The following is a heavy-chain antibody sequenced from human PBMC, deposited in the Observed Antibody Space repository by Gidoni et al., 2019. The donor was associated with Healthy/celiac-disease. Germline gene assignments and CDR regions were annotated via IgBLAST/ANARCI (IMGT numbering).Heavy chain of an antibody. D-gene: IGHD6-19*01. Sequence: QLQLQESGPGLVKPSETLSLTCTVSGGSISSSSYYWGWIRQPPGTGLEWIGSIYYSGSTYYNPSLKSRVTISVDTSKNQFSLKLSSVTAADTAVYYCARQLGSSGWYGSYYGMDVWGQGTTVTVSS. V-gene: IGHV4-39*01. J-gene: IGHJ6*02. CDR1: GGSISSSSYY. CDR3: ARQLGSSGWYGSYYGMDV. CDR2: IYYSGST.